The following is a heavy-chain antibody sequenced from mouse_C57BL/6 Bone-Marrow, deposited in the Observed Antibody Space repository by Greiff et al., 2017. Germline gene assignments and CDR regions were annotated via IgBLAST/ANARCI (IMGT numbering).Heavy chain of an antibody. J-gene: IGHJ4*01. CDR2: ISSGGSYT. D-gene: IGHD1-1*01. CDR1: GFTFSSYG. V-gene: IGHV5-6*02. CDR3: ARRGTTVVARAMGY. Sequence: DVKLVESGGDLVKPGGSLKLSCAASGFTFSSYGMSWVRQTPDKRLEWVATISSGGSYTYYPDSVKGRFTISRDNAKNTLYLQMSSLKSEDTAMYYCARRGTTVVARAMGYWGQGTSVTVSS.